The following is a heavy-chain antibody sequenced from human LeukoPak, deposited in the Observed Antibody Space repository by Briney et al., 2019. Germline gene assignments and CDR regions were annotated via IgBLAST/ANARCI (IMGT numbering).Heavy chain of an antibody. CDR2: INPNSGGT. CDR1: GYTFTCYC. CDR3: ARDKKMASPYYFDC. V-gene: IGHV1-2*02. D-gene: IGHD5-24*01. Sequence: ASVKVSCKASGYTFTCYCIHWVRQAPGQGLEWMAWINPNSGGTNFAQKFQGRLTMTRDTSISTAYMELSRLRSDDTAVYYCARDKKMASPYYFDCWGQGTLVTVSS. J-gene: IGHJ4*02.